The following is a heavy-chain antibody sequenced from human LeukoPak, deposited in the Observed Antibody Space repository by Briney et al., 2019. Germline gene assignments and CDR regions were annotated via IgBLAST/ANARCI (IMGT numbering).Heavy chain of an antibody. V-gene: IGHV1-69*13. CDR1: GGTFTIYA. Sequence: AAVTVSFKGSGGTFTIYAISWVRQAPGQGQEWMGGIIPIFGRANYAQKFQGRVTITADQSTSTAYIELSSLRSEDTAVYYCAPSQPYDYVWGSYLKWEYYGMDVWGKGTTVTVSS. CDR3: APSQPYDYVWGSYLKWEYYGMDV. CDR2: IIPIFGRA. J-gene: IGHJ6*04. D-gene: IGHD3-16*02.